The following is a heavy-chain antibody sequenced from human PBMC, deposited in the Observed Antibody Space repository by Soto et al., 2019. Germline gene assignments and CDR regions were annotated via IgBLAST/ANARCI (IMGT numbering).Heavy chain of an antibody. Sequence: DEQLVESGGGSLQPGESLRLSCAASGFSFRNYAMTWVRQSPGKGLEWVSLISSGGGTTNYADSVKGRFSISRDNSQNMLYLQMDGLRGEVTALYYCSKLKGGLGRFYGMDAWGQWTMVSVSS. CDR3: SKLKGGLGRFYGMDA. D-gene: IGHD3-3*01. V-gene: IGHV3-23*04. CDR2: ISSGGGTT. CDR1: GFSFRNYA. J-gene: IGHJ6*01.